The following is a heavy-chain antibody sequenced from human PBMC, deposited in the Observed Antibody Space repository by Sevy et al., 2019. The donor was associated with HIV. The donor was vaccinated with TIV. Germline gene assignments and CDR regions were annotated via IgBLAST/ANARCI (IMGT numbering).Heavy chain of an antibody. CDR1: GGSISSSSYY. J-gene: IGHJ6*03. Sequence: SETLSLTCTVSGGSISSSSYYWGWIRQPPGKGLEWIGSIYYSGSTYYNPSLKSRVTISVDTSKNQFSLKLSSVTAADTAVHYCAGGYSYGYYYYYYMDVWGKGTTVTVSS. D-gene: IGHD5-18*01. CDR2: IYYSGST. CDR3: AGGYSYGYYYYYYMDV. V-gene: IGHV4-39*01.